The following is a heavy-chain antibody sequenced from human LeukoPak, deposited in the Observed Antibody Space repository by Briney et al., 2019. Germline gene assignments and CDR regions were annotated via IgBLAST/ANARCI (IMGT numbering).Heavy chain of an antibody. V-gene: IGHV1-2*02. J-gene: IGHJ5*01. Sequence: GASVKVSCKASGYTFTGFFMHWVRQAPGQGLEWMGWINPNIGDAYYAQKFQGRVTTTRDRSINTAYMELSRLTSDDTAVYYCARMDLDGGDSIGFDSWGQGTLVTVSS. CDR1: GYTFTGFF. D-gene: IGHD2-21*02. CDR2: INPNIGDA. CDR3: ARMDLDGGDSIGFDS.